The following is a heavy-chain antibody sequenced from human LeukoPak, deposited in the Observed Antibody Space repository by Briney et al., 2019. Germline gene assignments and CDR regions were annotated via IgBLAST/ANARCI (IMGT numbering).Heavy chain of an antibody. Sequence: GGSLRLSCAASGFTFSSYAMSWVRQAPGKGLEWVSAISGSGGSTYYADSVKGRFTISRDNSKNTLYLQMNSLRAEDTAVYYCAKELLASYYYDSSGYYFASFFDYWGQGTLVTVSS. D-gene: IGHD3-22*01. CDR3: AKELLASYYYDSSGYYFASFFDY. J-gene: IGHJ4*02. V-gene: IGHV3-23*01. CDR2: ISGSGGST. CDR1: GFTFSSYA.